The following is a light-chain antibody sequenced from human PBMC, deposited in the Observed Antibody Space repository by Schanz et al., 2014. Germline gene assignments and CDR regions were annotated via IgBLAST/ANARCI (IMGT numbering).Light chain of an antibody. CDR3: QQANSFPWT. CDR1: QSVSSNY. V-gene: IGKV3-20*01. Sequence: EIVLTQSPGTLSLSPGERATLSCRASQSVSSNYLAWYQQKPGQAPRLLIYGASSRATGIPDRFSGSGSGTDFTLTISRLEPEDFATYYCQQANSFPWTFGQGTKV. J-gene: IGKJ1*01. CDR2: GAS.